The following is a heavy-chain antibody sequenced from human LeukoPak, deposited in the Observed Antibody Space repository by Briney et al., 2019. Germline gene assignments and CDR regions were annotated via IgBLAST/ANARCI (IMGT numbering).Heavy chain of an antibody. CDR1: GFTFSSYS. D-gene: IGHD6-13*01. Sequence: GGSLRLSCTVSGFTFSSYSMNWVRQAPGKGLEWVSSISSSSSYIYYADSVKGRFTISRDNAKNSLYLQMNSLRAEDTAVYYCARDGGIAAAGSFDYWGQGTLVTVSS. V-gene: IGHV3-21*01. CDR3: ARDGGIAAAGSFDY. J-gene: IGHJ4*02. CDR2: ISSSSSYI.